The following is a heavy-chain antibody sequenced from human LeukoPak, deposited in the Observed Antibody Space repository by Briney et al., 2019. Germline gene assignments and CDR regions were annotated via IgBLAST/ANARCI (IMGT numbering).Heavy chain of an antibody. CDR2: IRSKAYGGAV. D-gene: IGHD3-3*01. Sequence: PGGSLRLSCTASGFTFGDSGMSWFRQAPGKGLEWAGFIRSKAYGGAVEYAASVKGRFTISRDDSKSIAYLLMNSLKTEDTAVYYCSRAPYYDFWCDYWGQGTLVTVSS. CDR1: GFTFGDSG. J-gene: IGHJ4*02. V-gene: IGHV3-49*03. CDR3: SRAPYYDFWCDY.